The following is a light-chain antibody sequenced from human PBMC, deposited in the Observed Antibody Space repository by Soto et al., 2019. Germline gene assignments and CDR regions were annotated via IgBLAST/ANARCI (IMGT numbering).Light chain of an antibody. CDR2: EDN. V-gene: IGLV6-57*04. Sequence: NFMLTQPHSVSESPGQTVTISCTRSSGSIASNYVQGYQQRPGSAPTTVIYEDNQRPSGVPDRFSGSIDSSSNSASLTISGLKTEEVAGYYCQSYDSRNHVVFGGGTKLTV. CDR3: QSYDSRNHVV. J-gene: IGLJ2*01. CDR1: SGSIASNY.